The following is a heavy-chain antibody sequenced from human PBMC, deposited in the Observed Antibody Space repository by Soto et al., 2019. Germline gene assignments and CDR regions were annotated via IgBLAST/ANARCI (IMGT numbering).Heavy chain of an antibody. CDR1: GGSISSYY. D-gene: IGHD1-1*01. CDR2: IYYSGST. V-gene: IGHV4-59*01. CDR3: ARVGTGNDTSNYYGMDV. Sequence: SETLSLTCTVSGGSISSYYWSWIRQPPGKGLEWIGYIYYSGSTNYNPSLKSRVTISVDTSKNQFSLKLSSVTAADTAVYYCARVGTGNDTSNYYGMDVWGQGTTVTVS. J-gene: IGHJ6*02.